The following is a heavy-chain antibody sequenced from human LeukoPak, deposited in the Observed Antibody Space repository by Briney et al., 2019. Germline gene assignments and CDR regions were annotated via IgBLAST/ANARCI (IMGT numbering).Heavy chain of an antibody. Sequence: ASVKVSCKASGYTLTGYYMHWVRQAPGQGLERMGWINPNSGGTNYAQKFQGRVTTTRDTSTSTDYMELSSLTSDDTAVYYCARDGDGRINFDYWGQGTLVIVSS. V-gene: IGHV1-2*02. J-gene: IGHJ4*02. CDR1: GYTLTGYY. D-gene: IGHD3-10*01. CDR3: ARDGDGRINFDY. CDR2: INPNSGGT.